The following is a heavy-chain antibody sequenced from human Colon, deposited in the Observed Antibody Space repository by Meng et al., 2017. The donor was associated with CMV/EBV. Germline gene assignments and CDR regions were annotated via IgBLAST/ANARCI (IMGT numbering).Heavy chain of an antibody. D-gene: IGHD1-1*01. V-gene: IGHV1-18*01. Sequence: QVPSVQAGAEVKVPGASVLVSCRSSGYTFTSYGINWVRQAPGQGLEWMGWISGSTGYTNRAQKFQGRVTMTTDTSTSTAYLALTSLTSNDTAVYYCARGRPNWSGVLDYWGQGTLVTVSS. CDR1: GYTFTSYG. J-gene: IGHJ4*02. CDR3: ARGRPNWSGVLDY. CDR2: ISGSTGYT.